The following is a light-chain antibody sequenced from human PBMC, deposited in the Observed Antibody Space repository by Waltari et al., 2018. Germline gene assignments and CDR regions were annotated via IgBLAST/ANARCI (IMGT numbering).Light chain of an antibody. V-gene: IGLV2-14*03. CDR1: INDIGYYNF. CDR3: ASYTNTNTII. Sequence: QSALTQPASVFGSPGQSITISCTGTINDIGYYNFVSWYQQHPGKAPRLIIFDVTRWPSGVSHRFAGSKSGSAASLTISGLQAEDEADYYCASYTNTNTIIFGEGTKVAVL. CDR2: DVT. J-gene: IGLJ2*01.